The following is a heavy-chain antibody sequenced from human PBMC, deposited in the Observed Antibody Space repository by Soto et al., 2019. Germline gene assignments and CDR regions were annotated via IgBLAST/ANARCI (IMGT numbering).Heavy chain of an antibody. V-gene: IGHV3-23*01. D-gene: IGHD2-21*02. CDR3: AKSLVTPSDAFDL. J-gene: IGHJ3*01. CDR1: GFTFSSYA. Sequence: TGGSLRLSCAASGFTFSSYAMSWVRQAPGKGLEWISSISDPGTSTYYANSVKGRFSMSRDNSKNTLFLQMNRLRADDTAVYFCAKSLVTPSDAFDLWGRGTLVTVSS. CDR2: ISDPGTST.